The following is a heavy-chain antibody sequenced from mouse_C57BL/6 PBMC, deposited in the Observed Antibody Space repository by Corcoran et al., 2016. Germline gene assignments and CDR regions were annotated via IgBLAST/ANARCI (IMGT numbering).Heavy chain of an antibody. Sequence: QLQLQQSGPEMVKPGASVTISCKASGYTFTGYYINWVKQRPGQGLEWIGWISPGSGNTKYNEKFKGKATLTVDTSSSTAYMQLSSLTSEDSAVYFCARQQIYYGNPYAMDYWGQGTSVTVSS. D-gene: IGHD2-1*01. CDR1: GYTFTGYY. CDR3: ARQQIYYGNPYAMDY. V-gene: IGHV1-84*01. J-gene: IGHJ4*01. CDR2: ISPGSGNT.